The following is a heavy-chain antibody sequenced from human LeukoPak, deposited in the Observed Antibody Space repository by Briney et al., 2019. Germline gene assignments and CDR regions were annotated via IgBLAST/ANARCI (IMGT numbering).Heavy chain of an antibody. D-gene: IGHD3-22*01. CDR1: GFPFSSVG. J-gene: IGHJ4*02. V-gene: IGHV3-21*01. CDR2: ISSDPSHT. Sequence: GGSLRLSCVASGFPFSSVGMNWVRQAPGKGLEWVSYISSDPSHTYYADSVRGRFTISRDSAKHSLYLQMDNLRTEDTAMYYCARDPDYYDSRVVDFWGQGTRVTVSS. CDR3: ARDPDYYDSRVVDF.